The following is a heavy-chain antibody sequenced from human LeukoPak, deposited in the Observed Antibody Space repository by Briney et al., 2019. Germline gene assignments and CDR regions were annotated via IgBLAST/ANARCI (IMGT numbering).Heavy chain of an antibody. CDR2: ISGSGGST. V-gene: IGHV3-23*01. J-gene: IGHJ4*02. D-gene: IGHD6-13*01. Sequence: PGGSLRLSCAASGFTFRTSGMNWVRQAPGKGLEWVSGISGSGGSTYYADSVKGRFTISRDNSKDTLYLQMNSLRAEDTAVYYCAKDFGLRYSSSWYYYFDYWGQGTLVTVSS. CDR3: AKDFGLRYSSSWYYYFDY. CDR1: GFTFRTSG.